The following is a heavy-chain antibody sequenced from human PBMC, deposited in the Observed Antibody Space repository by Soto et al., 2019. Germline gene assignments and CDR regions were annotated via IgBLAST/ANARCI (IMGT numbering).Heavy chain of an antibody. Sequence: GGSLRLSCAASGFTFSSYGMHWVRQAPGKGLEWVAVISYDGSNKYYADSVKGRFTISRDNSKNTLYLQMNSLRAEDTAVYYCAKDFNRIVVVPAAIVDYWGQGTLVTVSS. CDR2: ISYDGSNK. V-gene: IGHV3-30*18. CDR1: GFTFSSYG. J-gene: IGHJ4*02. D-gene: IGHD2-2*02. CDR3: AKDFNRIVVVPAAIVDY.